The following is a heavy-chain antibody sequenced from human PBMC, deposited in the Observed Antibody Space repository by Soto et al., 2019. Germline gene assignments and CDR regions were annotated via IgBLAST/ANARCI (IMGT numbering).Heavy chain of an antibody. CDR1: GGSFSGYY. CDR3: ARGLSDYDILTGYWYYYYYYGMDV. J-gene: IGHJ6*02. CDR2: INHSGST. Sequence: SETLSLTCAVYGGSFSGYYWSWIRQPPGKGLEWIGEINHSGSTNYNPSLKSRVTISVDTSKNQFSLKLSSVTAADTAVYYCARGLSDYDILTGYWYYYYYYGMDVWGQGTTVTVSS. V-gene: IGHV4-34*01. D-gene: IGHD3-9*01.